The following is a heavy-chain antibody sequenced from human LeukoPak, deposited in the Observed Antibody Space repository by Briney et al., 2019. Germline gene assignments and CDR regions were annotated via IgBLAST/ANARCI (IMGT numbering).Heavy chain of an antibody. V-gene: IGHV3-11*01. Sequence: GGSLRLSCAASGFTFSDFYMSWIRQAPGKGLEWISSISPTGSIIYYADSVKGRFTISRDNAENSLYLQMNSLRAADTAVYYCARDVGGVATEYYFDYWGQGILVTVSS. D-gene: IGHD5-12*01. J-gene: IGHJ4*02. CDR3: ARDVGGVATEYYFDY. CDR1: GFTFSDFY. CDR2: ISPTGSII.